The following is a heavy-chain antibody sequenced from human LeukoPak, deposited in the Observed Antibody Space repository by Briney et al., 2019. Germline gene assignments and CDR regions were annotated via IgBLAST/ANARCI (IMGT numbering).Heavy chain of an antibody. J-gene: IGHJ4*02. Sequence: GGSLRLSCAAYGFTFTNYNMHWVRQAPGKGLEWVAIIWFDGSNKYYADSVKGRFTLSRDNSKNTLYLQVNSLRAEDTAVFYCAKGRISGDAGLDYWGQGTLVTVSS. V-gene: IGHV3-33*06. D-gene: IGHD6-13*01. CDR3: AKGRISGDAGLDY. CDR1: GFTFTNYN. CDR2: IWFDGSNK.